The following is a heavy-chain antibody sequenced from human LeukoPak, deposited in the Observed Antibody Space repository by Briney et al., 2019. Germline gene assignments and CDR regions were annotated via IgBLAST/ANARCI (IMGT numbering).Heavy chain of an antibody. CDR2: INDRGHT. J-gene: IGHJ4*02. D-gene: IGHD4-23*01. CDR3: ARDPTTVVTTPYYFDF. Sequence: SETLSLTCAVHGGSFSGYHWNWIRQSPGKGLEWIGEINDRGHTNYNSSLESRVTISVDTSKKQFSLKLNSVTAADTAVYYCARDPTTVVTTPYYFDFWGQGTLVTVSS. CDR1: GGSFSGYH. V-gene: IGHV4-34*01.